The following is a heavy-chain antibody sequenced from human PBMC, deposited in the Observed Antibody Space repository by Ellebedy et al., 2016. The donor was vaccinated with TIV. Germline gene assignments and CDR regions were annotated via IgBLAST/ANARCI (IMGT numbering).Heavy chain of an antibody. Sequence: ASVKVSXKASGYTFTSYAMHWVRQAPGQRLEWMGWINAGNGNTKYSQKFQGRVTITRDTSASTAYMELSSLRSEDTAVYYCARDRATVTTGAFDYWGQGTLVTVSS. CDR3: ARDRATVTTGAFDY. CDR1: GYTFTSYA. J-gene: IGHJ4*02. D-gene: IGHD4-17*01. V-gene: IGHV1-3*01. CDR2: INAGNGNT.